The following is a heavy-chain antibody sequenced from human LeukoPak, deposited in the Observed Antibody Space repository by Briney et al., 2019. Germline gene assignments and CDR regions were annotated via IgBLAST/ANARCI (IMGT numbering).Heavy chain of an antibody. V-gene: IGHV4-39*02. CDR3: ARERGGSGDT. D-gene: IGHD3-3*01. CDR1: GGSISSSSYY. CDR2: IYYSGTT. J-gene: IGHJ5*02. Sequence: SETLSLTCSVSGGSISSSSYYWAWIRQPPGKGLEWIGSIYYSGTTYYKASLKSRLTISVDNAKNPFYLQMSFVTADDTAVYYCARERGGSGDTWGWGNLILVSS.